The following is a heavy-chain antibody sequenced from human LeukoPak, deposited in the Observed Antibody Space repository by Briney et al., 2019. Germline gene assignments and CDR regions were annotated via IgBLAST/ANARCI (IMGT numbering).Heavy chain of an antibody. Sequence: GRSLRLSCAASGFTFDDYAMHWVRQAPGKGLEWVSGISWNSGYIGYADSVKGRFTISRDNAKNSLYLQMNSLRAEDTAVYYCARDDNVDYWGQGTLVTVSS. CDR1: GFTFDDYA. J-gene: IGHJ4*02. CDR3: ARDDNVDY. V-gene: IGHV3-9*01. D-gene: IGHD1-1*01. CDR2: ISWNSGYI.